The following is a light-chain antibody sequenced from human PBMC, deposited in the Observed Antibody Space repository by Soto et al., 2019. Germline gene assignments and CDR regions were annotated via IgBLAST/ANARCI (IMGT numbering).Light chain of an antibody. J-gene: IGKJ4*01. Sequence: EIVLTQSEATLSLSPGERATLSCSASQSVSSYLAWYQQKPGQAPRLLIYDASNRATGIPARFSGSGSGTDFTLTISSLEPEDFAVYYCQQRSNWPLTFGGGTKVDIK. CDR2: DAS. CDR3: QQRSNWPLT. CDR1: QSVSSY. V-gene: IGKV3-11*01.